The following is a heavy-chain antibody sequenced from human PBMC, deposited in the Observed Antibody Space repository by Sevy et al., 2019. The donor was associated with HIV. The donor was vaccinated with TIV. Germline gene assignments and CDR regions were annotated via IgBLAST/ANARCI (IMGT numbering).Heavy chain of an antibody. Sequence: GGSLRLSCAASGFTFTGSTMYWVRQASGKGLEWVARIRSRAKTYATAYAASVKSRFTISRDDSRNTAYRQMNSLKTDDTAVYYCSSQRTIAVAGDYFDYWGQGTLVTVSS. CDR1: GFTFTGST. V-gene: IGHV3-73*01. D-gene: IGHD6-19*01. CDR3: SSQRTIAVAGDYFDY. J-gene: IGHJ4*02. CDR2: IRSRAKTYAT.